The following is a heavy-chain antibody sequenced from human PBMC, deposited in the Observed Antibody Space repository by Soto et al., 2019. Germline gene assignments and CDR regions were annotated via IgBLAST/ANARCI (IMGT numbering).Heavy chain of an antibody. V-gene: IGHV3-30-3*01. J-gene: IGHJ4*02. CDR3: ARDSSGWYGSGDFDY. CDR1: GFTFSSYA. D-gene: IGHD6-19*01. CDR2: ISYDGSNK. Sequence: QVQLVESGGGVVQPGRSLRLSCAASGFTFSSYAMHWVRQAPGKGLEWVAVISYDGSNKYYADSGKGRFTISRDNSKNTLYLQRNSLRAEDTAVYYCARDSSGWYGSGDFDYWGQGTLVTVSS.